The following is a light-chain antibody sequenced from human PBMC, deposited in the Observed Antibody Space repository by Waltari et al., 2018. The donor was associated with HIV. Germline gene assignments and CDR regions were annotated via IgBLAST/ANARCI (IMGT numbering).Light chain of an antibody. Sequence: QSALSQPRSVSGSPGQSVTISCTGTSSDFGGYNYVPWFQHHPGKAPKLIIYHVTKRPSGVPDRFSASKSGNTASLTISGLQAEDEAEYYCCSNAARATYVFGTGTQVTVL. V-gene: IGLV2-11*01. J-gene: IGLJ1*01. CDR1: SSDFGGYNY. CDR2: HVT. CDR3: CSNAARATYV.